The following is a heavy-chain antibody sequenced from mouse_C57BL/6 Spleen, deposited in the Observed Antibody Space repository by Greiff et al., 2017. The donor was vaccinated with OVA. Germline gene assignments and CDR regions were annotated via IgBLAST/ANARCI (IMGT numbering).Heavy chain of an antibody. V-gene: IGHV5-17*01. CDR3: ARQGVMDY. CDR2: ISSGSSTI. J-gene: IGHJ4*01. Sequence: VQLQQSGGGLVKPGGSLKLSCAASGFTFSDYGMHWVRQAPEKGLEWVAYISSGSSTIYYADTVKGRFTISRDNAKNTLFLQMTSLRSEDTAMYYCARQGVMDYWGQGTSVTVSS. CDR1: GFTFSDYG.